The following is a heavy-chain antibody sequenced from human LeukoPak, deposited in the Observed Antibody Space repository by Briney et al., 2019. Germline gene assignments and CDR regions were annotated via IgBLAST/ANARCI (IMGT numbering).Heavy chain of an antibody. Sequence: PSETLSLSCTVSGDSLTSSYWSCIPQPPREGLEWMGYINNSWTTNYNPPFKSRVTISIDPSKNQFFLKLDSVTAADTAVYYCATSTVWGTWHNWGQGTLVTVSS. CDR3: ATSTVWGTWHN. J-gene: IGHJ4*02. CDR2: INNSWTT. D-gene: IGHD3-16*01. V-gene: IGHV4-59*01. CDR1: GDSLTSSY.